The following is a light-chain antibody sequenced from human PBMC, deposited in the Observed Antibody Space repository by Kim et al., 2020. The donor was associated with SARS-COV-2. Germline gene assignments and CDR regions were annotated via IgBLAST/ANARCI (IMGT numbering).Light chain of an antibody. CDR2: DVT. CDR1: SRDSGAYNP. J-gene: IGLJ2*01. Sequence: GKAVAFSCSRPSRDSGAYNPVSWYQQPPGKAPKLMLYDVTTRPSGAPDRFTGSKSGNTASLTVSRLQPDDEADYYRSSNAGSNTLIFGAGTQLTVL. V-gene: IGLV2-8*01. CDR3: SSNAGSNTLI.